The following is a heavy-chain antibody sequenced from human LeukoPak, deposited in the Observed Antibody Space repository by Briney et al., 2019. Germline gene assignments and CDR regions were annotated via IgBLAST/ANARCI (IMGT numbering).Heavy chain of an antibody. CDR3: ARDVSDYYDSSGYWSFDY. CDR2: ISGSGSNT. CDR1: GFTFNSHA. D-gene: IGHD3-22*01. Sequence: GGSLRLSCVASGFTFNSHAMSWVRQAPGKGLEWVSGISGSGSNTNNAESVRGRFTISRDNSKNTLYLQMNSLRTEDTAVYYCARDVSDYYDSSGYWSFDYWGQGTLVTVSS. V-gene: IGHV3-23*01. J-gene: IGHJ4*02.